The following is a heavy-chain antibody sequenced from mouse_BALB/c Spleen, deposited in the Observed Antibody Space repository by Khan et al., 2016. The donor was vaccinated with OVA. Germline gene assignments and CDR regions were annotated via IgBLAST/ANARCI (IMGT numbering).Heavy chain of an antibody. Sequence: QVQLKQSGPGLVAPSQSLSITCTISGFSLTNYGVHWFRQPPGKGLEWLVVIWNDGNTAYNSALKSRLTISKDNSKSQVFLKMNSLQTDDTAMYFCARQPYYHYNIMDYWGQGTSVTVSS. CDR2: IWNDGNT. V-gene: IGHV2-6-1*01. D-gene: IGHD2-10*01. CDR3: ARQPYYHYNIMDY. J-gene: IGHJ4*01. CDR1: GFSLTNYG.